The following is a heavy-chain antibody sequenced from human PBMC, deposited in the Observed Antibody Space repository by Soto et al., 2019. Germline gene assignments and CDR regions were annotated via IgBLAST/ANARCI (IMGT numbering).Heavy chain of an antibody. V-gene: IGHV4-30-2*01. D-gene: IGHD6-19*01. CDR2: IYHGST. Sequence: QLQLQESGSGLVKPSQTLSLTCAVSGGSISSGGYSWSWIRQPPGKGLEWIGYIYHGSTYYNPSPKNRAPXSXDXXKNQFSLKLSSVPAANTAVYYCARAGGLGAVAVDYWGQGTLVTVSS. CDR1: GGSISSGGYS. J-gene: IGHJ4*02. CDR3: ARAGGLGAVAVDY.